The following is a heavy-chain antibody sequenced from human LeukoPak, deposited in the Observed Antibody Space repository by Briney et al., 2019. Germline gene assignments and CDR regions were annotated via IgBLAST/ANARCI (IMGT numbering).Heavy chain of an antibody. CDR3: AREGYYGSGSPPSLYFDY. D-gene: IGHD3-10*01. Sequence: GGSLRLSCAASGFTFRNYVIHWVRQAPGKGLEWVAVTSSDLNVKLFADSVKGRFTISRDNSRSTLYMQMNSLRPEDTAIYYCAREGYYGSGSPPSLYFDYWGQGTLVTVSS. V-gene: IGHV3-30-3*01. J-gene: IGHJ4*02. CDR2: TSSDLNVK. CDR1: GFTFRNYV.